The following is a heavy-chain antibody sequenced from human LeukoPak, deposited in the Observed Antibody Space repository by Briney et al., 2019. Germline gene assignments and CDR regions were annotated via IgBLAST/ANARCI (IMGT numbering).Heavy chain of an antibody. Sequence: PGGSLRLSCAASGFTFSSYSMNWVRQAPGKGLEWVSYISSSSSTIYYADSVKGRFTISRDNAENSLYLQMNSLRAEDTAVYYCARGGVQTTADAFDIWGQGTMVTVSS. CDR2: ISSSSSTI. CDR3: ARGGVQTTADAFDI. D-gene: IGHD4-17*01. CDR1: GFTFSSYS. V-gene: IGHV3-48*01. J-gene: IGHJ3*02.